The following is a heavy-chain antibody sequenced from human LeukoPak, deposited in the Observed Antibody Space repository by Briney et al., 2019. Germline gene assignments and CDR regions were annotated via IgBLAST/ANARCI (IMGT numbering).Heavy chain of an antibody. CDR1: GGTFSSYA. CDR2: IIPIFGTA. V-gene: IGHV1-69*13. Sequence: SVKVSCKASGGTFSSYAISWVRQAPGQGLEWMGGIIPIFGTANYAQKFQGRVTITADESTSTAYMELGSLRSEDTAVYHCARDHYYGSGTKGVWFDPWGQGTLVTVSS. J-gene: IGHJ5*02. CDR3: ARDHYYGSGTKGVWFDP. D-gene: IGHD3-10*01.